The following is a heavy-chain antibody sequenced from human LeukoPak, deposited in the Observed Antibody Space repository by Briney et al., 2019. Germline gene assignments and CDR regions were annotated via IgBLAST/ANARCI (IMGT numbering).Heavy chain of an antibody. Sequence: GESLKISCKGSGYTFSNYWIGWVRQMPGKGLEYLGIIYPGDSDTKYSPAFEGHITISVDKSITTAYLQWSSLKASDTAMYYCARPDDNADYILSYGGQGTLVTVSS. J-gene: IGHJ1*01. CDR2: IYPGDSDT. CDR1: GYTFSNYW. D-gene: IGHD4-17*01. V-gene: IGHV5-51*01. CDR3: ARPDDNADYILSY.